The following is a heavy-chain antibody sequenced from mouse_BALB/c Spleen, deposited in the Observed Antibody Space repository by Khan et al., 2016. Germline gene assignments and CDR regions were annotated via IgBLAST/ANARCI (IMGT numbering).Heavy chain of an antibody. CDR2: ISSGGSK. Sequence: EVELVESGGALVKPGGSLKLSCAASGFTFSSYAMSWVRQTPEKRLEWVATISSGGSKYDLDRGRGRLPIAGDNARNILDLQMSSLRSEDTAMYYCTSRGYYDFAYWGQGTLVTVSA. CDR3: TSRGYYDFAY. V-gene: IGHV5-6-5*01. D-gene: IGHD2-4*01. J-gene: IGHJ3*01. CDR1: GFTFSSYA.